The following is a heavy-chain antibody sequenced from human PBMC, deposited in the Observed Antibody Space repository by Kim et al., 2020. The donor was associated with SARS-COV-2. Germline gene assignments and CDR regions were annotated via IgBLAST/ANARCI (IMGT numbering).Heavy chain of an antibody. CDR2: IYYGGGT. J-gene: IGHJ4*02. D-gene: IGHD2-8*01. Sequence: SETLSLTCTVSGGSIIRTAYYWGWIRQSPGEGLEWLGGIYYGGGTYYNPSLRSRVIISIDTSKNHFTLKLTSVTAADTAVYYCAGIMALGGVPPGVFDNWGPGSPVTVSS. CDR3: AGIMALGGVPPGVFDN. CDR1: GGSIIRTAYY. V-gene: IGHV4-39*02.